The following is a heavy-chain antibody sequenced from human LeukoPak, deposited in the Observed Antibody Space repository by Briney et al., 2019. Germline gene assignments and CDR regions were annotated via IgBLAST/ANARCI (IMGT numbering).Heavy chain of an antibody. V-gene: IGHV1-18*01. CDR1: GYTFTSYG. CDR3: ARDITATTPAGY. D-gene: IGHD1-20*01. CDR2: ISTYNGNT. J-gene: IGHJ4*02. Sequence: ASVTVSCKASGYTFTSYGVSWVRQAPGQGLEWMGWISTYNGNTNYAQKLQGRVSMTTDTSTSTAYMELRSLRSDDTAVYYCARDITATTPAGYWGQGTLVTVSS.